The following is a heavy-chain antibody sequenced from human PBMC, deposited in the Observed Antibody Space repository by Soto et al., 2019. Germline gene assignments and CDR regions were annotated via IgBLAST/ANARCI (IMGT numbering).Heavy chain of an antibody. D-gene: IGHD3-22*01. CDR2: ISGSGGST. J-gene: IGHJ4*02. V-gene: IGHV3-23*01. CDR3: ANEGSQDYYDSSGYYSHYFDY. CDR1: GFTFSSYA. Sequence: GGSLRLSCAASGFTFSSYAMSWVRQAPGKGLEWVSAISGSGGSTYYADSVKGRFTISRDNSKNTLYLQMNSLRAEDTAVYYCANEGSQDYYDSSGYYSHYFDYWGQGTLVTVSS.